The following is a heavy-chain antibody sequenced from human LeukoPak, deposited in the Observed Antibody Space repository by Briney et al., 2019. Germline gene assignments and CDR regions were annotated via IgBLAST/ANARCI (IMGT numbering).Heavy chain of an antibody. CDR3: ARVSLGNEPGSPQNYYYYGMDV. CDR1: GGTFSSYA. J-gene: IGHJ6*02. V-gene: IGHV1-69*13. Sequence: ASVKVSCKASGGTFSSYAISWVRQAPGQGLEWMGGIIPIFGTANYAQKFQGRVTITADESTSTAYMELSSLRSEDTAVYYCARVSLGNEPGSPQNYYYYGMDVWGQGTTVTVSS. CDR2: IIPIFGTA.